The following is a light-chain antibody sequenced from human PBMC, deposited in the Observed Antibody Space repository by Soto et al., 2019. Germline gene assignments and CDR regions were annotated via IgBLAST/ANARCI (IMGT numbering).Light chain of an antibody. Sequence: ELVLTQSPGTLSLSPGERATLSCRARQSIASSYLAWYQQRRGQAPRLLVSGTSSRATGIPDRFSGSGSGTDFTLTITRLEPEDFAVYYCQHYGTSPFTFGPGTKVHIK. V-gene: IGKV3-20*01. CDR3: QHYGTSPFT. CDR2: GTS. CDR1: QSIASSY. J-gene: IGKJ3*01.